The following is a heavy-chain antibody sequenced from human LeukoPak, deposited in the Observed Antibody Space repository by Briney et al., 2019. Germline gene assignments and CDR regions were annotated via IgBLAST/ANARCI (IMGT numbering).Heavy chain of an antibody. CDR1: GGSITTSNYY. CDR3: TKTFVTADC. CDR2: IYYTGST. Sequence: SETLSLTCTVSGGSITTSNYYCGWIRQPPGKGLEWIGNIYYTGSTYYNPSLKSRVTMSVDSSKNQLSLRLSSVTAADTAVYYCTKTFVTADCWGQGTLVTVSS. V-gene: IGHV4-39*01. D-gene: IGHD2-21*02. J-gene: IGHJ4*02.